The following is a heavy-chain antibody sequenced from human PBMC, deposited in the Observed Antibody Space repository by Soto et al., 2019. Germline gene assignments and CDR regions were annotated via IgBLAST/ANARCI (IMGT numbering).Heavy chain of an antibody. D-gene: IGHD4-17*01. CDR2: IYYSGST. CDR1: FGSISSYY. J-gene: IGHJ4*02. V-gene: IGHV4-59*01. CDR3: ARAAPTTSPYYFDY. Sequence: SEALSLTCTVAFGSISSYYWSWSLQPPGKGLEWIGYIYYSGSTNYNPSLKSRVTISVDTSKNQFSLKLSSVTAADTAVYYCARAAPTTSPYYFDYWGQGTLVTVSS.